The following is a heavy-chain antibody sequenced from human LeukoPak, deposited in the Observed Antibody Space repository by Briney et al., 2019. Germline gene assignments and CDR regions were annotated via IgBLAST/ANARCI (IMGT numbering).Heavy chain of an antibody. D-gene: IGHD3-10*01. CDR1: GFTFSSYA. CDR3: ARKYGSGSYYRY. Sequence: GSLRLSCAASGFTFSSYAMSWVRQPPGKGLEWIGEINHSGSTNYNPSLKSRVTISVDTSKNQFSLKLSSVTAADTAVYYCARKYGSGSYYRYWGQGTLVTVSS. J-gene: IGHJ4*02. V-gene: IGHV4-34*01. CDR2: INHSGST.